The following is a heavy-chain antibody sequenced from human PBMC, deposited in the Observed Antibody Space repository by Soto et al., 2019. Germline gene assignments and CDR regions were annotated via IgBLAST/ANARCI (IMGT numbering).Heavy chain of an antibody. CDR2: IRSKAYGGTT. CDR3: TRVGPGRYFDWLWLYYYYGMDV. CDR1: GFTFGDYA. J-gene: IGHJ6*02. D-gene: IGHD3-9*01. V-gene: IGHV3-49*04. Sequence: GGSLRLSCTASGFTFGDYAMSWVRQAPGKGLEWVGFIRSKAYGGTTEYAASVKGRFTISRGDSKSIAYLQMNSLKTEDTAVYYCTRVGPGRYFDWLWLYYYYGMDVWGQGTTVTVSS.